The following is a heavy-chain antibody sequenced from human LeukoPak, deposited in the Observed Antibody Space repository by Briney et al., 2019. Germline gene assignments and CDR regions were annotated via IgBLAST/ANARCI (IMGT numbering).Heavy chain of an antibody. CDR3: AREGEGTHAGAFDI. D-gene: IGHD3-16*01. CDR1: GGSISSGDYY. CDR2: IYYSGST. V-gene: IGHV4-30-4*08. Sequence: SETLSLTCTVSGGSISSGDYYWSWIRQPPGQGLEWIGYIYYSGSTYYNPSLKSRVIISVDTSKNQFSLKLSSVTAADTAVYYCAREGEGTHAGAFDIWGQGTMVTVSS. J-gene: IGHJ3*02.